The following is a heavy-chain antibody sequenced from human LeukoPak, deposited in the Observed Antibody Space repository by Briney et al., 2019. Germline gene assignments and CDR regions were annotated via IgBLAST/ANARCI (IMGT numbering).Heavy chain of an antibody. CDR3: ARDIDY. CDR2: ISYSANT. Sequence: PSETLSLTCSVSGDSTTSFSGDSITISYWTWIRQPPGKGLEWLGDISYSANTNYNPSLKSRVSMSVDTSKNQFSLKLSSVTAADTAVYYCARDIDYWGQGTLVTVSS. J-gene: IGHJ4*02. CDR1: GDSTTSFSGDSITISY. V-gene: IGHV4-59*12.